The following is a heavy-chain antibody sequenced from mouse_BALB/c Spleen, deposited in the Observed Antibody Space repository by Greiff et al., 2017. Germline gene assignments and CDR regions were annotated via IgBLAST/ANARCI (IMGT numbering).Heavy chain of an antibody. J-gene: IGHJ2*01. CDR1: GFTFSDYG. Sequence: DVMLVESGGGLVQPGGSRKLSCAASGFTFSDYGMAWVRQAPGKGPEWVAFISNLAYSIYYADTVTGRFTISRENAKNTLYLEMSSLRSEDTAMYYCARGHYGLDYWGQGTTLTVSS. V-gene: IGHV5-15*02. CDR2: ISNLAYSI. CDR3: ARGHYGLDY. D-gene: IGHD1-1*01.